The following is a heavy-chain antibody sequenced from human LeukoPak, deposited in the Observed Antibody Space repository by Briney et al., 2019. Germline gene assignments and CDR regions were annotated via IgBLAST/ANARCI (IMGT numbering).Heavy chain of an antibody. D-gene: IGHD3-3*01. CDR3: ARATYYDFWRGSRDAFDI. V-gene: IGHV1-8*01. Sequence: ASVKVSCKASGYTFTSYDINWVRQATGQGLEWMGWMNPNSGNTGYAQKFQGRVTITRNTSISTAYMELSSLRSEDTAVYYCARATYYDFWRGSRDAFDIWAKGQWSPSL. CDR2: MNPNSGNT. CDR1: GYTFTSYD. J-gene: IGHJ3*02.